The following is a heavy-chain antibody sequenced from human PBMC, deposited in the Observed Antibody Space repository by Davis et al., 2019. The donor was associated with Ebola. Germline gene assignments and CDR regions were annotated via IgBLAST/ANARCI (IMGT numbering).Heavy chain of an antibody. D-gene: IGHD1-26*01. CDR3: ARDEVGYYFDY. CDR2: INPSGGST. Sequence: ASVKVSCKASGYTFTSYYMHWVRQAPGQGLEWMGIINPSGGSTSYAQKFQGRVTITADKSTSTAYMELSSLRSEDTAVYYCARDEVGYYFDYWGQGTLVTVSS. CDR1: GYTFTSYY. V-gene: IGHV1-46*01. J-gene: IGHJ4*02.